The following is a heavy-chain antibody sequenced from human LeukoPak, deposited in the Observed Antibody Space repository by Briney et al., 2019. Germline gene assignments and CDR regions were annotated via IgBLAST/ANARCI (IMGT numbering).Heavy chain of an antibody. D-gene: IGHD3-3*01. J-gene: IGHJ4*02. CDR2: TYYRSKGYN. V-gene: IGHV6-1*01. CDR3: ARETSFRYYDFWSGWDY. Sequence: SQTLSLTCALSGDSVSSISAAWNWIRQSPSRGLEWLGRTYYRSKGYNDYAVSVKSRITINPDTSKNQFSLQLNSVTPEDTAVYYCARETSFRYYDFWSGWDYWGQGTLVTVSS. CDR1: GDSVSSISAA.